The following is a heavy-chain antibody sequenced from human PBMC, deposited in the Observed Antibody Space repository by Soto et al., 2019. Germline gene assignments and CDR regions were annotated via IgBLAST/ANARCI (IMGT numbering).Heavy chain of an antibody. CDR3: ARAGWQLGGWFDP. Sequence: QVQLVESGGGVVQPGRSLRLSCVGSGFTFSSYAMHWVRQAPGEGLEWVATVTHDGTNEYYADSVKGRFTISRHNSNKTVSLQMSSLRAEDTALYYCARAGWQLGGWFDPWGQGTLVTVSS. V-gene: IGHV3-30-3*01. CDR2: VTHDGTNE. D-gene: IGHD1-26*01. J-gene: IGHJ5*02. CDR1: GFTFSSYA.